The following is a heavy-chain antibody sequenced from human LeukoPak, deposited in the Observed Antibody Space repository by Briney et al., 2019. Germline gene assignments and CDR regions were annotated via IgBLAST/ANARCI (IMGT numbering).Heavy chain of an antibody. J-gene: IGHJ4*02. CDR3: ARDHTGPIDY. Sequence: SETLSLTCTVSGGSISSGGYYWSWIRQHPGKGLEWIGYIYYSGSTYYNPSLKSRVTISVDTSKSQFSLKLSSVTAADTAVYYCARDHTGPIDYWGQGTLVTVSS. CDR2: IYYSGST. V-gene: IGHV4-31*03. CDR1: GGSISSGGYY. D-gene: IGHD4-17*01.